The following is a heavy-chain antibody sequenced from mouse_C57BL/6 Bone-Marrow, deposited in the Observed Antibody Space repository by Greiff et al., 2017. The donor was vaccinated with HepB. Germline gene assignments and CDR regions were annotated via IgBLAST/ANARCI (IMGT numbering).Heavy chain of an antibody. CDR1: GYTFTSYG. V-gene: IGHV1-81*01. CDR2: IYPRSGNT. Sequence: QVQLQQSGAELARPGASVKLSCKASGYTFTSYGISWVKQRTGQGLEWIGEIYPRSGNTYYNEKFKGKATLTADKSSSTAYMELSSLTSEDSAVYYCARRGNDGYYAFAYWGQGTLVTVSA. D-gene: IGHD2-3*01. CDR3: ARRGNDGYYAFAY. J-gene: IGHJ3*01.